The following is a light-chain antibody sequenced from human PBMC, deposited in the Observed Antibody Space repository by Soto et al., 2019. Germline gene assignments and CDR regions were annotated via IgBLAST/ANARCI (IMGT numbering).Light chain of an antibody. CDR1: QSLLYSSNNKNY. CDR3: QQYYSTPPT. V-gene: IGKV4-1*01. CDR2: WAS. J-gene: IGKJ4*01. Sequence: DIVMTQSPDSLAVSLGERATINCKSSQSLLYSSNNKNYLAWYQQKAGHPPKLLIHWASTRKFGVPDRFSGSGSGTDFPLTISSLQAEDVAVYYCQQYYSTPPTFGGGTKVEIK.